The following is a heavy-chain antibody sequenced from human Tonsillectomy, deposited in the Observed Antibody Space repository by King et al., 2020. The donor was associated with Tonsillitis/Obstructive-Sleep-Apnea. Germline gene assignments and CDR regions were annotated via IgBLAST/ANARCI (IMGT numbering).Heavy chain of an antibody. D-gene: IGHD4-17*01. CDR3: VRGPIYGDRPDFFDS. CDR1: GFTFSNHW. J-gene: IGHJ4*02. V-gene: IGHV3-7*01. CDR2: IKRDGIEK. Sequence: EVQLVESGGGLVQPGGSLRLSCAASGFTFSNHWMTWVRQAPGKGLDWVAHIKRDGIEKRYVDSVKGRFTISRDNAKNSLYLQMNSLRAEDTAVYYCVRGPIYGDRPDFFDSWGQGTVVTVSS.